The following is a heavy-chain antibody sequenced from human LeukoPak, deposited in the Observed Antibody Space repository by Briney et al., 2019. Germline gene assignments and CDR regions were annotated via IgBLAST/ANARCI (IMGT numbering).Heavy chain of an antibody. CDR1: GFTFSSYS. D-gene: IGHD6-13*01. CDR2: INILSNYI. V-gene: IGHV3-21*01. J-gene: IGHJ4*02. Sequence: MSGRSLRLSCAASGFTFSSYSMNWVRQAPGKGLEWVSSINILSNYIYYADSVKGRFTISRDNAKNSLYLQMNSLRAEDTAVYYCARDSHSSSWYSEFDYWGQGTLVTVSS. CDR3: ARDSHSSSWYSEFDY.